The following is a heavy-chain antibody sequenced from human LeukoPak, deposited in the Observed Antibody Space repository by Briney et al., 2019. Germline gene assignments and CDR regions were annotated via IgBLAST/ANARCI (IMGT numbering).Heavy chain of an antibody. CDR3: ARKTVGASVVV. Sequence: GESLKISCKVSGKTFTTYWIGWVGRLPGKGLEGMGLIYPGDSNTRYSPSFQGQVTISADKSISTAYLQWSSLKASDTAMYYCARKTVGASVVVWGKWTTVTVSS. J-gene: IGHJ6*04. CDR2: IYPGDSNT. D-gene: IGHD1-26*01. CDR1: GKTFTTYW. V-gene: IGHV5-51*01.